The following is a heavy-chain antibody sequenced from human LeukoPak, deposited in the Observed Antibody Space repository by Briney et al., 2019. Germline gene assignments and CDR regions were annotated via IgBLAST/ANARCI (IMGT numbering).Heavy chain of an antibody. Sequence: ASVKVSCKASGGTFSSYAINWVRQATGQGLEWMGWMNPNSGNTGYAQKFQGRVTITRNTSISTAYMELSSLRSEDTAVYYCAHISSFDAFDIWGQGTMVTVSS. CDR1: GGTFSSYA. J-gene: IGHJ3*02. CDR3: AHISSFDAFDI. CDR2: MNPNSGNT. V-gene: IGHV1-8*03. D-gene: IGHD6-6*01.